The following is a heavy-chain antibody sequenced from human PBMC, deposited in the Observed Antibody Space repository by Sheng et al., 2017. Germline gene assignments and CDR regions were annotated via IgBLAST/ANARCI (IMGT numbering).Heavy chain of an antibody. CDR2: IRAKAYGGTT. CDR3: TRGWRPKVDY. Sequence: EVYLVESGGGLVQPGRSLSLSCTASGFTFGDYALSWVRQAPGKGLEWVGFIRAKAYGGTTDYAASVKGRFTISRDDSKSIAYLQMNSLKTEDTAVYYCTRGWRPKVDYWGQGTLVTVSS. J-gene: IGHJ4*02. CDR1: GFTFGDYA. V-gene: IGHV3-49*04. D-gene: IGHD6-13*01.